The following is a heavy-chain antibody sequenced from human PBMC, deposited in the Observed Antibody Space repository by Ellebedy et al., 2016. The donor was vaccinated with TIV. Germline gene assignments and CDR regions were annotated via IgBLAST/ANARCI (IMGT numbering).Heavy chain of an antibody. J-gene: IGHJ4*02. CDR3: ARDLHSSGWWGFDY. Sequence: SETLSLTXTVSGGSISSYYWSWIRQPPGKGLEWIGCIYYSGRIYYNPSLKSRVTISVDTSKNQFSLMLSSVTAADTAVYYCARDLHSSGWWGFDYWGQGTLVTVSS. V-gene: IGHV4-59*04. CDR1: GGSISSYY. D-gene: IGHD6-19*01. CDR2: IYYSGRI.